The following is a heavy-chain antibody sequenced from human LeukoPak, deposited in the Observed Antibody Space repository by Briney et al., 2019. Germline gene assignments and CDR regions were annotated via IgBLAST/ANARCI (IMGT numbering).Heavy chain of an antibody. CDR1: GGSIRSYF. CDR3: ARGNMVRGAAPWP. J-gene: IGHJ5*02. CDR2: IYYSGST. Sequence: SETLSLTCTVSGGSIRSYFWSWIRQPPGKGLEWIGYIYYSGSTNYNPSLKSRVTISVDTSKNQFSLKLSSVTAADTAVYYCARGNMVRGAAPWPWGQGTLVTVSS. V-gene: IGHV4-59*01. D-gene: IGHD3-10*01.